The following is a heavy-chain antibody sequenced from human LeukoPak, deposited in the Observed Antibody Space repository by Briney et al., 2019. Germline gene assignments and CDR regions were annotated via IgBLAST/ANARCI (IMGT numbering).Heavy chain of an antibody. V-gene: IGHV4-31*03. CDR2: IYYSGST. D-gene: IGHD3-16*01. CDR3: ARQNSMYYDYVWGSSYYYYYGMDV. J-gene: IGHJ6*02. CDR1: GGSISSGGYY. Sequence: PSQTLSLTCTVSGGSISSGGYYWRWIRQHPGKGLEWIGYIYYSGSTYYNPSLKSRVTISVDTSKNQFSLKLSSVTAADTAVYYCARQNSMYYDYVWGSSYYYYYGMDVWGQGTTVTVSS.